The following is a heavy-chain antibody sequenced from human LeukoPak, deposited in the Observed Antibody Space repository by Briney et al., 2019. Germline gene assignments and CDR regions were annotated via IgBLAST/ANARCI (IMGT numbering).Heavy chain of an antibody. CDR2: IYHSGTT. Sequence: SETLSLTCAVSGASVSSHYWSWIRQSPGKGLEWIGHIYHSGTTKYNPSLKSRVTISVDTSKNQFSLKLSSVTAADTAVYYCARVGYDILTGYYAPFDYWGQGTLVTVSS. CDR3: ARVGYDILTGYYAPFDY. J-gene: IGHJ4*02. CDR1: GASVSSHY. D-gene: IGHD3-9*01. V-gene: IGHV4-59*02.